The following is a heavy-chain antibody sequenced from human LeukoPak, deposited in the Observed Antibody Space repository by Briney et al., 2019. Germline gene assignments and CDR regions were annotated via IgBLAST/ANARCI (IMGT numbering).Heavy chain of an antibody. Sequence: TVGSLRLSCAASGFTFSSYEMKWVRQAPGKGLEWVSYICSSGSTIYYADSVKGRFTISRGNAKNSLYLQMNSLRPEDTALYYCARAMVRGFIPYLGQGTLVTVCS. CDR1: GFTFSSYE. J-gene: IGHJ4*02. V-gene: IGHV3-48*03. CDR2: ICSSGSTI. D-gene: IGHD3-10*01. CDR3: ARAMVRGFIPY.